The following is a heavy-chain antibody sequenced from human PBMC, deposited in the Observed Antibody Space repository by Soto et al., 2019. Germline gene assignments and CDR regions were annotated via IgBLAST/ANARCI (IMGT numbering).Heavy chain of an antibody. Sequence: QVQLVESGGGVVQPGRSLRLSCAASGFTFSSYAMHWVRQAPGKGLEWVAVISYDGSSQYYADSVKGRVTISRDNSKNTLFLQMNSLRPEDTAGYYCARVASSTYPHDGFDVWGQGTMVTVSS. V-gene: IGHV3-30*04. D-gene: IGHD6-19*01. CDR1: GFTFSSYA. CDR2: ISYDGSSQ. J-gene: IGHJ3*01. CDR3: ARVASSTYPHDGFDV.